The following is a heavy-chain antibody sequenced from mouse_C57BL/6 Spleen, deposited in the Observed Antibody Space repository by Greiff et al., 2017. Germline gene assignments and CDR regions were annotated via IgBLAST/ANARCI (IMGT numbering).Heavy chain of an antibody. Sequence: EVQRVESGGGLVKPGGSLKLSCAASGFTFSSYAMSWVRQTPEKRLEWVATISDGGSYTYYPDNVKGRFTISRDNAKNNLYLQMSHLKSEDTAMYYCAREGRPFAYWGQGTLVTVSA. V-gene: IGHV5-4*01. D-gene: IGHD1-2*01. CDR3: AREGRPFAY. CDR2: ISDGGSYT. J-gene: IGHJ3*01. CDR1: GFTFSSYA.